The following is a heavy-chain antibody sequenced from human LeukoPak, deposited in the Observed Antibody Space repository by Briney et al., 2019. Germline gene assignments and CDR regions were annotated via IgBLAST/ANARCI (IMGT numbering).Heavy chain of an antibody. V-gene: IGHV1-46*01. CDR3: ARERPYCSSTSCPFKD. D-gene: IGHD2-2*01. J-gene: IGHJ4*02. CDR2: INPSGGST. CDR1: GDTFTNYY. Sequence: ASVKVSCKASGDTFTNYYMHWVRQAPGQGLEWMGIINPSGGSTSYAQKFQGRVTMTRDTAASTVYMEVSSLRSEDTAVYYCARERPYCSSTSCPFKDWGQGTLVTVSS.